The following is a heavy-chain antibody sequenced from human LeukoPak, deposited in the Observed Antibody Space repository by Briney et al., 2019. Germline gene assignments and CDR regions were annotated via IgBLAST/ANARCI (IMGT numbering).Heavy chain of an antibody. D-gene: IGHD6-13*01. V-gene: IGHV4-59*01. CDR2: IYYSGST. J-gene: IGHJ4*02. CDR3: ARGLAGTFDY. CDR1: GGSISSYY. Sequence: SETLSLTCTVSGGSISSYYWSWIRQPPGKGLEWIGYIYYSGSTNYNLSLKSRVTISVDTSKNQFSLKLSSVTAADTAVYYCARGLAGTFDYWGQGTLVTVSS.